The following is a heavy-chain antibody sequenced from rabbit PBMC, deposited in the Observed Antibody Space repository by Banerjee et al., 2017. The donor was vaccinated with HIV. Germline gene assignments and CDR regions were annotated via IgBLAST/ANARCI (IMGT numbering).Heavy chain of an antibody. J-gene: IGHJ4*01. Sequence: QEQLEESGGDLVTPGGTLTLTCTASGFTISRYHICWVRQAPGKGLEWIACIYAGSSGDTGYASWVNGRFTISRSTSLNTVTLQMTSLTAADTATYFCARDHAPDGGFELDLWGPGTLVTVS. CDR3: ARDHAPDGGFELDL. CDR1: GFTISRYH. CDR2: IYAGSSGDT. D-gene: IGHD5-1*01. V-gene: IGHV1S43*01.